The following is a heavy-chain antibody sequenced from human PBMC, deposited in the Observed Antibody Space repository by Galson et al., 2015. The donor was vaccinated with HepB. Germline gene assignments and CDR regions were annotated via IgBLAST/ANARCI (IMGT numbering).Heavy chain of an antibody. CDR2: INHSGST. J-gene: IGHJ5*02. CDR3: ARKGGTRIAARPIYWFDP. V-gene: IGHV4-34*01. Sequence: ETLSLTCAVYGGSFSGYYWSWIRQPPGKGLEWIGEINHSGSTNYNPSLKSRVTISVDTSKNQFPLKLSSVTAADTTVYYCARKGGTRIAARPIYWFDPWGQGTLVTVSS. CDR1: GGSFSGYY. D-gene: IGHD6-6*01.